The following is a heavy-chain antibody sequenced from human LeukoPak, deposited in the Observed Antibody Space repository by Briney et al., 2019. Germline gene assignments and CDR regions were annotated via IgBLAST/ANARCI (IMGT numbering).Heavy chain of an antibody. D-gene: IGHD3-10*01. J-gene: IGHJ3*02. Sequence: SVKVSCKASGFTFTSSAMQWVRQARGQRLEWIGWIVVGSGNTNYAQEFQERVTITRDMSTSTAYMELSSLRSEDTAVYYCATLPRNVRGHDAFDIWGQGTMVTVSS. CDR2: IVVGSGNT. V-gene: IGHV1-58*02. CDR3: ATLPRNVRGHDAFDI. CDR1: GFTFTSSA.